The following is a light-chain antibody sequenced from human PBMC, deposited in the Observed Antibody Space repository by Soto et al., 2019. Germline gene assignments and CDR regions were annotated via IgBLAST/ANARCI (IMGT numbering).Light chain of an antibody. Sequence: EIVLTQSPGTLSLSPGERATLSCRASQSVSSSFLAWYQQKPGQAPRLLIYGASSRATGIPDRFSGSGSGTDFTLTISRLEPEDFVVYYCQQYGSFPWTFGQGTKVEIK. CDR1: QSVSSSF. CDR3: QQYGSFPWT. V-gene: IGKV3-20*01. CDR2: GAS. J-gene: IGKJ1*01.